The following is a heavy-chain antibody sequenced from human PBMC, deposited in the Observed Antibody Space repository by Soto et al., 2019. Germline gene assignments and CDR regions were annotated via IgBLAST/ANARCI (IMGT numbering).Heavy chain of an antibody. D-gene: IGHD1-26*01. CDR3: ARQGTLLSRWFDP. J-gene: IGHJ5*02. CDR2: IHYSVNT. Sequence: SETLSLTCTVSGGSINSRTYYWTWIRQPPGKGLEWIGSIHYSVNTYYNPSLRSRVTISVDTSKNQFSLKLSSVTAADTAVYYCARQGTLLSRWFDPWGQGTLVTVSS. V-gene: IGHV4-39*01. CDR1: GGSINSRTYY.